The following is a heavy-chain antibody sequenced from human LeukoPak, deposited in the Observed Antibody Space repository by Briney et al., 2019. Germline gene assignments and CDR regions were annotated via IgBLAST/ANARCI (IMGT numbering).Heavy chain of an antibody. D-gene: IGHD2-2*01. CDR2: IKHDGSET. J-gene: IGHJ4*02. V-gene: IGHV3-7*01. CDR3: ARDPRYCSSIICSQPFDY. CDR1: GFTLSGSW. Sequence: PGGSLRLSCAASGFTLSGSWMSWVRQAPGKGLGWVANIKHDGSETDYVDSAKGRFTISRDNAKNSLYLQMNNLRAEDTAVYYCARDPRYCSSIICSQPFDYWGQGTLVTVSS.